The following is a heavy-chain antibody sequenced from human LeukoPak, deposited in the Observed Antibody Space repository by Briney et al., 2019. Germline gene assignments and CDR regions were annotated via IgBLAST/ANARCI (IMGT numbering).Heavy chain of an antibody. V-gene: IGHV1-2*02. CDR2: INPNSGGT. Sequence: ASVKVSCKASGYTFTGYYMHWVRQAPGQGLEWMGWINPNSGGTNYAQKLQGRVTMTRDTSISTAYMELSRLRPDDTAVYYCAIYARGSYGSFDYWGQGTLVTVSS. CDR3: AIYARGSYGSFDY. D-gene: IGHD1-26*01. CDR1: GYTFTGYY. J-gene: IGHJ4*02.